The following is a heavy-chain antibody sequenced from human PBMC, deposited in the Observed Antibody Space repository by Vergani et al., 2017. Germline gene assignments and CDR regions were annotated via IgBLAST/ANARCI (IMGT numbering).Heavy chain of an antibody. Sequence: QLQESGPGLVKPSATLSLTCSVSGASIRSSNYYWGWIRQPPGKGLEWVARSRNKGNRYATEYAASLKGRFTISRDVSKNFLYLQMNSLKTEDTALYYCVREEGGNGMDVWGQGTMVTVSS. V-gene: IGHV3-72*01. CDR3: VREEGGNGMDV. J-gene: IGHJ6*02. CDR1: GASIRSSNYY. CDR2: SRNKGNRYAT.